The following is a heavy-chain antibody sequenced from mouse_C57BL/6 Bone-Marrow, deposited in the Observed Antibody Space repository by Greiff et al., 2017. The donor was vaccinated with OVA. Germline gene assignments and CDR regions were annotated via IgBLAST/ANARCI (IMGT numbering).Heavy chain of an antibody. J-gene: IGHJ2*01. CDR3: ARQLRLGKFDY. CDR1: GFTFSSYG. CDR2: ISSGGSYT. V-gene: IGHV5-6*02. Sequence: DVKLVESGGDLVKPGGSLKLSCAASGFTFSSYGMSWVRQTPDKRLEWVATISSGGSYTYYPDSVKGRFTISRDNAKNTLYLQMSSLKSEDTAMYYCARQLRLGKFDYWGQGTTLTVSS. D-gene: IGHD3-2*02.